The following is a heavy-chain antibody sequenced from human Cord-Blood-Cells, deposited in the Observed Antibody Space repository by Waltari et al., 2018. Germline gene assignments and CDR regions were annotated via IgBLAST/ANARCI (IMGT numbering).Heavy chain of an antibody. Sequence: EVQLVASGGGLIQPGGSLRLSCAASGFTVSSNYMRWVRQAPGKGLEWVSVIYSGGSTYYADSVKGRFTISRDNAKNTLYLQMNSLRAEDTAVYYCARDRDSSSWYDYWGQGTLVTVSS. CDR1: GFTVSSNY. CDR3: ARDRDSSSWYDY. V-gene: IGHV3-53*01. J-gene: IGHJ4*02. D-gene: IGHD6-13*01. CDR2: IYSGGST.